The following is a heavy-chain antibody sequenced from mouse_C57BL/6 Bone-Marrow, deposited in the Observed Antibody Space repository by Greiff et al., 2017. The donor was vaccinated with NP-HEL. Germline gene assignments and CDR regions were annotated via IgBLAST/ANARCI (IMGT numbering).Heavy chain of an antibody. V-gene: IGHV2-6-1*01. CDR1: GFSLTSYG. CDR2: IWSDGST. CDR3: ARHGGYYGRDAMDY. Sequence: VQLRESGPGLVAPSQSLSITCTVSGFSLTSYGVHWVRQPPGKGLEWLVVIWSDGSTTYNSALKSRLSISKDNSKSQVVLKMNSLQTDDTAMYYCARHGGYYGRDAMDYWGQGTSVTGSS. J-gene: IGHJ4*01. D-gene: IGHD1-1*01.